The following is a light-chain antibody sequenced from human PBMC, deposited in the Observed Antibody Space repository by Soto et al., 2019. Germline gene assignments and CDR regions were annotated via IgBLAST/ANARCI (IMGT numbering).Light chain of an antibody. V-gene: IGKV3-15*01. CDR1: QSVSSN. CDR3: QQYNNWHT. Sequence: EIVMTQSPATLSVSPGERATLSCRALQSVSSNLAWYQQKPGQAPRLLIYGASTRATGIPARFSGSGSGTEFTLTISSLQSEDFAVYYCQQYNNWHTFGQGTKLEIK. CDR2: GAS. J-gene: IGKJ2*01.